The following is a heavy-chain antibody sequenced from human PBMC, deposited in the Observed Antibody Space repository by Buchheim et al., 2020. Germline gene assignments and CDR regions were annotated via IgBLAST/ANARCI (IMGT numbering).Heavy chain of an antibody. V-gene: IGHV3-74*01. CDR1: GFTFSSYW. J-gene: IGHJ4*02. CDR2: ISNDGTTT. D-gene: IGHD1-26*01. CDR3: ARSFVGALDY. Sequence: EVQLVESGGGLVQPGGSLRLSCAASGFTFSSYWMHWVRQAPGKGLVWLSVISNDGTTTSNADSVKGRFIVSRDNAKNTLYLQMNSLRAEDTAVYYCARSFVGALDYWGQRIL.